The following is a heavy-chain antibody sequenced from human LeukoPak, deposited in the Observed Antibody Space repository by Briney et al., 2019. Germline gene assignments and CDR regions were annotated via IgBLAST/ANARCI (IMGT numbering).Heavy chain of an antibody. CDR2: IYHSGST. D-gene: IGHD3-22*01. V-gene: IGHV4-4*02. CDR1: GGSISSSNW. J-gene: IGHJ4*02. Sequence: PSETLSLTCAVSGGSISSSNWWSWIRQPPGKGLEWIGEIYHSGSTYYNPSLKSRVTISVDTSKNQFSLKLSSVTAADTAVYYCASSSGYYDFDYWGQGTLVTVSS. CDR3: ASSSGYYDFDY.